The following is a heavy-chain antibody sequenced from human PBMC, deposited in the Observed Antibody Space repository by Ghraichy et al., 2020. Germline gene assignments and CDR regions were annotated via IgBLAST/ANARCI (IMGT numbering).Heavy chain of an antibody. CDR2: IIASGGST. CDR1: EDIFRTYA. CDR3: AKLWSPRNY. V-gene: IGHV3-23*01. J-gene: IGHJ4*02. Sequence: GGSLRLSCAASEDIFRTYAMSWVRQAPGKGLEWVSSIIASGGSTYYADSVKGRFIISRDNSKNTLYLQMHSMRADDTALYYCAKLWSPRNYWGQGTLVTVSS. D-gene: IGHD3-10*01.